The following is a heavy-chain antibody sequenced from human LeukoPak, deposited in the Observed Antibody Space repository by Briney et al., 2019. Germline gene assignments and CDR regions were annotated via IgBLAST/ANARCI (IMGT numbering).Heavy chain of an antibody. D-gene: IGHD5-24*01. CDR1: GYTFTSYD. CDR3: AREMATKAYVIDY. J-gene: IGHJ4*02. Sequence: GASVKVSCKASGYTFTSYDINWVRQATGQGLEWMGWMNPNSGNTGYAQKFQGRVTTTRNTSISTACMELSSLRSEDTAVYYCAREMATKAYVIDYWGQGTLVTVSS. V-gene: IGHV1-8*01. CDR2: MNPNSGNT.